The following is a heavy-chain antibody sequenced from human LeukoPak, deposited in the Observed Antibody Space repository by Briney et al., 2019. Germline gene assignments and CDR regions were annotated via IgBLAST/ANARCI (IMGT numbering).Heavy chain of an antibody. D-gene: IGHD3-22*01. V-gene: IGHV1-69*05. CDR3: ARDRYYDSSGYFVFDY. CDR1: GGTFSSYA. J-gene: IGHJ4*02. CDR2: IIPIFGTA. Sequence: GASVKVSCKASGGTFSSYAISWVRQAPGQGLEWMGGIIPIFGTANYAQKFQGRVTITTDESTSTAYMELSSLRSEDTAVYYCARDRYYDSSGYFVFDYWGQGTLVTVSS.